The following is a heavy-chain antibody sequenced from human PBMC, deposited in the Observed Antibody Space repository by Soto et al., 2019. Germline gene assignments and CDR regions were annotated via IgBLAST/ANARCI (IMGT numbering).Heavy chain of an antibody. CDR1: DGSFSVCY. D-gene: IGHD6-13*01. CDR3: ARWCRTKQLIPYYYYYMDV. V-gene: IGHV4-34*01. CDR2: INHSGST. Sequence: SQTRSLTCAVDDGSFSVCYWSWNRQPPGKGLEWIGEINHSGSTNYNPSLKSRVTISVDTSKNQFSLKLSSVTAADTAVYYCARWCRTKQLIPYYYYYMDVWGKGTTVTVSS. J-gene: IGHJ6*03.